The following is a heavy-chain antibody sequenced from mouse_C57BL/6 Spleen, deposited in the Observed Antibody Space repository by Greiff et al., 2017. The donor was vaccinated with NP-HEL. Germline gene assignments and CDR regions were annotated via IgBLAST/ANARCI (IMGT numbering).Heavy chain of an antibody. Sequence: QVQLQQSGAELVRPGPSVKVSCKASGYAFTNYLIEWVKQRPGQGLEWIGVINPGSGGTNYNEKFKGKATLTADKSSSTAYMQLSSLTSEDAAVYFCARSRYYGSSYVGAWFAYWGQGTLVTVSA. J-gene: IGHJ3*01. CDR1: GYAFTNYL. D-gene: IGHD1-1*01. CDR3: ARSRYYGSSYVGAWFAY. CDR2: INPGSGGT. V-gene: IGHV1-54*01.